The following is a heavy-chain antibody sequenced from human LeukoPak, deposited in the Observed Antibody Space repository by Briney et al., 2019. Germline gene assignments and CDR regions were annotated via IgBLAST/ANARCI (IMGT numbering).Heavy chain of an antibody. CDR1: GFTFDDYA. J-gene: IGHJ4*02. CDR2: ISWNSGSI. Sequence: PGRSLRLSCAASGFTFDDYAMHWVRQAPGKGLEWVSGISWNSGSIGYADSVKGRFTISRDNAKNSLYLQMNSLRAEDTALYYCAKDMWEGSGYPTFDYWGQGTLVTASS. D-gene: IGHD5-12*01. CDR3: AKDMWEGSGYPTFDY. V-gene: IGHV3-9*01.